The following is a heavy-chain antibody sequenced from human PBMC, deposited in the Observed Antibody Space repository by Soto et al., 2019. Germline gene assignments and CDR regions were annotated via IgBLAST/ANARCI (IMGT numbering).Heavy chain of an antibody. J-gene: IGHJ4*02. CDR1: GGSINSTGFF. CDR2: LYYLGTT. CDR3: AGVHGSGYDFAY. V-gene: IGHV4-39*01. D-gene: IGHD5-12*01. Sequence: SETLSLTCTVSGGSINSTGFFWAWIRQSPGKGLEWIGSLYYLGTTYYNPSLKSRVTISVDSSNNQFSLKMTSVTAADGAVFYCAGVHGSGYDFAYWGQGTLVTVSS.